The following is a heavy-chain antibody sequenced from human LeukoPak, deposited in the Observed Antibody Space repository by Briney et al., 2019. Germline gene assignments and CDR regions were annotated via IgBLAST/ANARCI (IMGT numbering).Heavy chain of an antibody. V-gene: IGHV4-4*07. CDR2: VYSSGST. D-gene: IGHD6-19*01. Sequence: SETLSLTCTVSGGSIRSYYWSWIRQSAGKGLEWIGRVYSSGSTDYNPSLRSRVTMSVDMSKNQFSLKVTSVTAADTAVYYCARDQSGGYNWFAPWGQGTLVTVSS. CDR3: ARDQSGGYNWFAP. CDR1: GGSIRSYY. J-gene: IGHJ5*02.